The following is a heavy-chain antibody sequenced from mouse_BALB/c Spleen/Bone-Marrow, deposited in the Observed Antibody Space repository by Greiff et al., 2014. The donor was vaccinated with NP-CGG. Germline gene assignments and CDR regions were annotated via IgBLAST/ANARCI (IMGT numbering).Heavy chain of an antibody. CDR3: ARAGNYYGSSFDY. J-gene: IGHJ2*01. D-gene: IGHD1-1*01. V-gene: IGHV1-14*01. CDR2: INPFNDGT. Sequence: EVQLVESGPELVKPGTSVKMSCKASGYTFTSYVIHWVKQKPGQGLEWIGYINPFNDGTKYNEKFKDKATLTSDKSSNTAYMELSSLTSEDSAVYYCARAGNYYGSSFDYWGQGTTLTVSS. CDR1: GYTFTSYV.